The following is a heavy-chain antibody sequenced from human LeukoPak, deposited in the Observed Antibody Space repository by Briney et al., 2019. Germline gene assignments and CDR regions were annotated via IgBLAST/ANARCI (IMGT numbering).Heavy chain of an antibody. V-gene: IGHV1-8*01. CDR2: MNPNSGNT. CDR3: AKKQWLVTDDNWFDP. CDR1: GYTFTSYD. Sequence: ASVKVSCKASGYTFTSYDINWVRQATGQGLEWMGWMNPNSGNTGYAQKFQGRVTMTRNTSISTAYMELSSLRSEDTAVYYCAKKQWLVTDDNWFDPWGQGTLVTVSS. D-gene: IGHD6-19*01. J-gene: IGHJ5*02.